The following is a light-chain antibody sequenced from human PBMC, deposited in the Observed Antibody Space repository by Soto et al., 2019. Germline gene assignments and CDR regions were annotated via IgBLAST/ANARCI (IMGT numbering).Light chain of an antibody. V-gene: IGKV3-20*01. CDR2: GAS. CDR3: QQYGISPFT. J-gene: IGKJ3*01. Sequence: ELVLTNSPGPLSLSPGERATLSCRTSKSVRTSYLAWYQQKTGQAPRLLIYGASSRATGIPDRFSGSGSGTDFTLTIIRLEPEDFTVYYCQQYGISPFTFGPGTKVYV. CDR1: KSVRTSY.